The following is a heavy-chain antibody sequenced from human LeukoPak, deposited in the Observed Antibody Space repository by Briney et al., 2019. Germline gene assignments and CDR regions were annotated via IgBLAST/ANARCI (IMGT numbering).Heavy chain of an antibody. CDR1: GFTFSSYA. D-gene: IGHD6-19*01. Sequence: GGSLRLSCAASGFTFSSYAVSWVRQAPGKGLEWVAAISGSGSNTYYADYVKGRFTISRDNSKNTPYLQMNSLRAEDAAVYYCGKKTGYSSGWYLESWGQGTLVTVSS. V-gene: IGHV3-23*01. CDR3: GKKTGYSSGWYLES. J-gene: IGHJ4*02. CDR2: ISGSGSNT.